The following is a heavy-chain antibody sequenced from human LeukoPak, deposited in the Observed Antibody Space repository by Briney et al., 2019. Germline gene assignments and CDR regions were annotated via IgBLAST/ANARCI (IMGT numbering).Heavy chain of an antibody. Sequence: GASVKVSCKASGYTFTSYGISWVRQAPGEGLEWMGWISSYDGSTNYAQKFQDRVTVTTDTSTSTVYMELRSVRSDDTAAYYCARARLPNAYFDYWGQGTLVTVSS. CDR2: ISSYDGST. V-gene: IGHV1-18*01. J-gene: IGHJ4*02. CDR1: GYTFTSYG. CDR3: ARARLPNAYFDY. D-gene: IGHD2-21*01.